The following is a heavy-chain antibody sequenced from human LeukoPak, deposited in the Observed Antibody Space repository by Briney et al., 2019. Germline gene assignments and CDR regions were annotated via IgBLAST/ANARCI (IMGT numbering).Heavy chain of an antibody. D-gene: IGHD3-16*01. Sequence: ASVKVSCKASGYTFTSYGISWVRQAPGQGLEWMGWISAYNGNTNYAQKLQGRVTMTTDTSTSTAYMELSSLRSEDTAVYYCASGRLPYYFGYWGQGTLVTVSS. J-gene: IGHJ4*02. CDR2: ISAYNGNT. CDR1: GYTFTSYG. CDR3: ASGRLPYYFGY. V-gene: IGHV1-18*01.